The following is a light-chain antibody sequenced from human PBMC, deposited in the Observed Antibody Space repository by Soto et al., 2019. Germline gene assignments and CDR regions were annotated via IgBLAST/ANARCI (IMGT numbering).Light chain of an antibody. Sequence: QSVLTQSPSASGTPGQRVTISCSGSASTIGRHYVYWYQQLPGTAPKLLIYRNSQRPSGVPDRFSGSKSGTSASLAISGLRSEDEADYYCAAWDDNLSGLYVFGAGTKLTVL. V-gene: IGLV1-47*01. J-gene: IGLJ1*01. CDR1: ASTIGRHY. CDR3: AAWDDNLSGLYV. CDR2: RNS.